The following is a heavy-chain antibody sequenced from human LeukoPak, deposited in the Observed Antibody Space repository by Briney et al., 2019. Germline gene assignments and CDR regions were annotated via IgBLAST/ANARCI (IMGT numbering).Heavy chain of an antibody. CDR3: AKDLSWWGATTTSKGGGYFDY. D-gene: IGHD1-26*01. J-gene: IGHJ4*02. V-gene: IGHV3-23*01. CDR2: ISGSGGST. Sequence: GSLRLSCAASGFTFSSYAMHWVRQAPGKGLEWVSAISGSGGSTYYADSVKGRFTISRDNSKNTLYLQMNSLRAEDTAVYYCAKDLSWWGATTTSKGGGYFDYWGQGTLVTVSS. CDR1: GFTFSSYA.